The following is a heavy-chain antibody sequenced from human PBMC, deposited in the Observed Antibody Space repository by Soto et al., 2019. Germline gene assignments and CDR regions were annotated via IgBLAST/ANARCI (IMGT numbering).Heavy chain of an antibody. D-gene: IGHD6-13*01. Sequence: QVQLVQSGAEVKKPGASVKVSCKASGYTFTSYAISWVRQAPGQGLEWMGWISAYNGNTNYSQKLEGRVTMTTDTTRRAAYMELRSLSSVDAAVDDCARDGYSTNFAYWGQGTLVTVSS. V-gene: IGHV1-18*01. CDR3: ARDGYSTNFAY. J-gene: IGHJ4*02. CDR2: ISAYNGNT. CDR1: GYTFTSYA.